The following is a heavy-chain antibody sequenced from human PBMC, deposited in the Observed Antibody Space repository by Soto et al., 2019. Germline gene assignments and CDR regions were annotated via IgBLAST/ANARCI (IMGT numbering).Heavy chain of an antibody. Sequence: KASETLSLTCAVYGGSFSGYYWTWIRQPPGKGLEWIGYVYNSGSTNYNPSLKSRVTISEDTSKSQFSLKVNSMTAADTAVYYCARYRREAVAGYTLDNWGQGILVTVSS. D-gene: IGHD6-13*01. J-gene: IGHJ4*02. V-gene: IGHV4-59*01. CDR3: ARYRREAVAGYTLDN. CDR2: VYNSGST. CDR1: GGSFSGYY.